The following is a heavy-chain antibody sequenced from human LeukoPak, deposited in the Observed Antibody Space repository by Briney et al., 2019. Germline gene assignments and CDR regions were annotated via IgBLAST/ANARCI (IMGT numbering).Heavy chain of an antibody. V-gene: IGHV3-7*01. D-gene: IGHD6-19*01. J-gene: IGHJ3*02. CDR3: ARDGPGYSSGFDAFDI. Sequence: GGSLRLSCAASGFTFSSYWMSWVRQAPGKGLEWVANIKQDGSEKYYVDSVKGRFTISRDNAKNSLYLQMNSLRAEDTAVYYCARDGPGYSSGFDAFDIWGQGTMVTVSS. CDR1: GFTFSSYW. CDR2: IKQDGSEK.